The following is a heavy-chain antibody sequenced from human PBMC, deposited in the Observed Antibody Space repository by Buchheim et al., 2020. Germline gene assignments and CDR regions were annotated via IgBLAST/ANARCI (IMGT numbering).Heavy chain of an antibody. V-gene: IGHV1-69*01. Sequence: QVQLVQSGAEVKKPGSSVKVSCKASGGTFSSYAISWVRQAPGQGLERMGGIIPIFGTANYAQKFQGRVTITADESTSTAYMELSSLRSEDTAVYYCARLYSSSSPKPHESADYWGQGTL. D-gene: IGHD6-6*01. CDR2: IIPIFGTA. J-gene: IGHJ4*02. CDR1: GGTFSSYA. CDR3: ARLYSSSSPKPHESADY.